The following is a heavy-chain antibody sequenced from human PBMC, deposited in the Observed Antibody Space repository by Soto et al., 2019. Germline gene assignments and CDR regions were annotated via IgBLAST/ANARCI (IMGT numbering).Heavy chain of an antibody. D-gene: IGHD1-26*01. V-gene: IGHV3-30*04. Sequence: QVQLVESGGGVVQPGRSLRLSCATSGFTFSTFSMHWVRQAPGKGLEWVAHISYDGSEKDYADSVKGRFTISRDNSENTLFLQMNRLTSEDTGVYYCARGPESGDFWGQGTLVTVPS. J-gene: IGHJ4*02. CDR3: ARGPESGDF. CDR2: ISYDGSEK. CDR1: GFTFSTFS.